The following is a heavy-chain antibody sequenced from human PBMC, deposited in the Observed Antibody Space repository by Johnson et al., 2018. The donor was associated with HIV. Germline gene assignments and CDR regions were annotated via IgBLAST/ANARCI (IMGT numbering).Heavy chain of an antibody. CDR3: ARANYYHN. CDR1: GFTVSRNY. Sequence: VQLVESGGGLVQPGGSLRLSCAASGFTVSRNYMSWVRQAPGKGLEWVANIKQDGSEKFYVDSVKGRFTISRDNAENSLYLQMNSLRAEDTAVYYCARANYYHNWGQGTMVTVSS. J-gene: IGHJ3*02. V-gene: IGHV3-7*01. CDR2: IKQDGSEK. D-gene: IGHD3-10*01.